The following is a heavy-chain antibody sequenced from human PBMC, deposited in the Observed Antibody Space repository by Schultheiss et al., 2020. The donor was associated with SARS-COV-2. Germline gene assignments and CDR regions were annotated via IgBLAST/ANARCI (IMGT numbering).Heavy chain of an antibody. V-gene: IGHV1-8*01. Sequence: ASVKVSCKASGYTFTSYYIHWVRQATGQGLEWMGWMNPNSGNTGYAQKFQGRVTMTRNTSISTAYMELSSLRSEDTAVYYCARASVVVVPAAGYYYYYYGMDVWGQGSTVTVSS. D-gene: IGHD2-2*01. CDR1: GYTFTSYY. CDR2: MNPNSGNT. CDR3: ARASVVVVPAAGYYYYYYGMDV. J-gene: IGHJ6*02.